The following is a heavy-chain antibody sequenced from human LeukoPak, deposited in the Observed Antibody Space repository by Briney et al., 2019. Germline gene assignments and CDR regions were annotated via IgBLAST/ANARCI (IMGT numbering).Heavy chain of an antibody. CDR3: GREWAYYYGSSGYFDY. J-gene: IGHJ4*02. V-gene: IGHV3-7*01. CDR1: GFTFSDYW. CDR2: IKLDVSEK. Sequence: GGSLRLSCAASGFTFSDYWMSWVRQAPGKGLEWVANIKLDVSEKYYVDSVKGRFTVSTDNAKNSLFLQMSSLRAEDTAVYFCGREWAYYYGSSGYFDYWGQGTLVTVSS. D-gene: IGHD3-22*01.